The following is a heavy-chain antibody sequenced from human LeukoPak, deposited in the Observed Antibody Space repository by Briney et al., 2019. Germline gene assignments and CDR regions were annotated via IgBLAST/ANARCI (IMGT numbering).Heavy chain of an antibody. Sequence: GGSLRLSCIASGFTFDDYAMHWVRQAPGKGLEWVSGISWNSGSIGYADSVKGRFTISRDNAKNSLYLQMNSLRAEDTAVYYCARDKQSGGLDYWGQGTLVTVSS. CDR1: GFTFDDYA. CDR2: ISWNSGSI. V-gene: IGHV3-9*01. J-gene: IGHJ4*02. CDR3: ARDKQSGGLDY. D-gene: IGHD6-25*01.